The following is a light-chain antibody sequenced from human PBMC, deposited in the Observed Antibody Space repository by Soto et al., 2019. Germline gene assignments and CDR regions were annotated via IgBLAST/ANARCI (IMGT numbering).Light chain of an antibody. V-gene: IGKV3-11*01. CDR1: QSVSSY. CDR3: QHRSYWPLIYT. CDR2: DAS. Sequence: EIVVTQSPATLSLSPGERATLSCRASQSVSSYLAWYQQKPGQAPRLLIYDASNRATGIPARFSGSGSGTDFTLTISSLEPEYTAVYFCQHRSYWPLIYTFGQGTKLEIK. J-gene: IGKJ2*01.